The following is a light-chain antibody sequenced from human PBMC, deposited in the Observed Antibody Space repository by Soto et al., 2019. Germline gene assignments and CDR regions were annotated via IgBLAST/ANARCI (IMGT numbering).Light chain of an antibody. Sequence: DIVLTQSPGTLPLSPGERASLSCRASQNVDTSLAWYQQRPGRAPRLLMSEASRRAAGIPVRFSGSGSGTDFTLTITSLEPEDVAVYYCQQRYNWPLTFGAGTRVEI. V-gene: IGKV3-11*01. CDR3: QQRYNWPLT. CDR1: QNVDTS. CDR2: EAS. J-gene: IGKJ4*01.